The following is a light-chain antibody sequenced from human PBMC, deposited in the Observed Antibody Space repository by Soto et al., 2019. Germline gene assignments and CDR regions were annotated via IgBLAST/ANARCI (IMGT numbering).Light chain of an antibody. Sequence: DIQMTQSPSSLSASVGDRVTVTCRASQGIDTYLAWYQQKPGQVPKLLIYAASTSQSGVPSRFSGSGSGTDFTLTISSLQPEDVATYFCQKYTRAPFTFGPGTKVDIK. CDR2: AAS. V-gene: IGKV1-27*01. J-gene: IGKJ3*01. CDR1: QGIDTY. CDR3: QKYTRAPFT.